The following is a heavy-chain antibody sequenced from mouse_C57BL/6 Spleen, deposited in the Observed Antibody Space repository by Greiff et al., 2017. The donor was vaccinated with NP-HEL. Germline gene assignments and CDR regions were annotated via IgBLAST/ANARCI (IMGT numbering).Heavy chain of an antibody. Sequence: QVQLQQPGAELVMPGASVKLSCKASGYTFTSYWMHWVKQRPGQGLEWIGEIDPSDSYTNYNQKFKGKSTLTVDKSSSTAYMQLSSLTSEDSAVYYCARYGYDGFADWGQGTLVTVSA. J-gene: IGHJ3*01. CDR3: ARYGYDGFAD. D-gene: IGHD2-2*01. CDR1: GYTFTSYW. CDR2: IDPSDSYT. V-gene: IGHV1-69*01.